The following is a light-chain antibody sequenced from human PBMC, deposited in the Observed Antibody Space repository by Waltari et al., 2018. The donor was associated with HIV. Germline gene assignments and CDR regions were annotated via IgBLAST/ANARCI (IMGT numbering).Light chain of an antibody. CDR2: DAS. J-gene: IGKJ1*01. CDR3: QQRSNWPPWT. V-gene: IGKV3-11*01. CDR1: QSVSSY. Sequence: EIVLTQSTATLSLSPGESATLSCRASQSVSSYLAWYQQKPGQAPRLLIYDASNRATGIPARFSGSGSGTDFTLTISSLEPEDFAVYYCQQRSNWPPWTFGQGTKVEIK.